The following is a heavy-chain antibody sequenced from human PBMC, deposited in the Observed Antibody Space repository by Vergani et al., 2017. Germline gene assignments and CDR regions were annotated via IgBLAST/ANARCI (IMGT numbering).Heavy chain of an antibody. Sequence: EVQLVESGGGLVQPGRSLRLSCTASGFTFGDYAMSWFRQAPGKGLEWVGFIRSKAYGGTTEYAASVKGRFTISRDNAKNTLYLQMNSLRAEDTAVYYCAKSIGQWLVAEIPGIDYWGQGTLVTVSS. D-gene: IGHD6-19*01. V-gene: IGHV3-49*03. CDR1: GFTFGDYA. J-gene: IGHJ4*02. CDR2: IRSKAYGGTT. CDR3: AKSIGQWLVAEIPGIDY.